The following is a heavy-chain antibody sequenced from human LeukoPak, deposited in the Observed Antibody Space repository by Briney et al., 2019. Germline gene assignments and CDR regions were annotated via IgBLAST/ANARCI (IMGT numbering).Heavy chain of an antibody. CDR2: IKKDGSEK. CDR1: GFTFSSYW. V-gene: IGHV3-7*02. CDR3: ARISGTPSNFDY. D-gene: IGHD1-7*01. J-gene: IGHJ4*02. Sequence: PGGSLRLSCAASGFTFSSYWMSWVRQAPGKGLEWVANIKKDGSEKNFVDSVRGRFTISGDNAKNSLYLRMNSLRAEDTAVYYCARISGTPSNFDYWGQGTLVTVSS.